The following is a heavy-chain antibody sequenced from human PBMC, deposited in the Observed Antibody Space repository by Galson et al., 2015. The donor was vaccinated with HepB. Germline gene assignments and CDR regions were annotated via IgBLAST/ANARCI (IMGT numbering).Heavy chain of an antibody. CDR3: ALHVPISSQHFVAEGDY. V-gene: IGHV5-51*01. CDR2: IYPRDSDT. Sequence: QSGAEVKKPGESLEISCKASGYRFSDYWIGWVRQMPGKGLEWMGVIYPRDSDTRYSPSFEGQVTISADKSINTAYLQWSSLNASDTAMYFCALHVPISSQHFVAEGDYWGQGTLLIVSS. CDR1: GYRFSDYW. D-gene: IGHD6-13*01. J-gene: IGHJ4*02.